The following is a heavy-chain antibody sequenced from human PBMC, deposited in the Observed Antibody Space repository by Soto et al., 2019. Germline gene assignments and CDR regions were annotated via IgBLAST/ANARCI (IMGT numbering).Heavy chain of an antibody. CDR2: ISGSGGST. V-gene: IGHV3-23*01. CDR1: GFTFSSYA. D-gene: IGHD3-22*01. CDR3: AKSYRGYYDSSGKRALDY. J-gene: IGHJ4*02. Sequence: EVQLLESGGGLVQPGGSPRLSCAASGFTFSSYAMSWVRQAPGKGLEWVSAISGSGGSTYYADSVKGRFTISRDNSKNTLYLQMNSLRAEDTAVYYCAKSYRGYYDSSGKRALDYWGQGTLVTVSS.